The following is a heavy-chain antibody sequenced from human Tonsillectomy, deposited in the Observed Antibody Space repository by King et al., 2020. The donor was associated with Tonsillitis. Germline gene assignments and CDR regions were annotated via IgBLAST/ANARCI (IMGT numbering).Heavy chain of an antibody. J-gene: IGHJ6*03. CDR3: ARVSGRFLEWLPYYYMDV. CDR1: GGTFSSYA. Sequence: QLVQSGAEVKKPGSSVKVSCKASGGTFSSYAISWVRQAPGHGLEWMGGIIPIFGTANYAKKFQGRVTITADESTSTAYMELSSLRSEDTAVYYCARVSGRFLEWLPYYYMDVWGKGTTVTVSS. D-gene: IGHD3-3*01. V-gene: IGHV1-69*01. CDR2: IIPIFGTA.